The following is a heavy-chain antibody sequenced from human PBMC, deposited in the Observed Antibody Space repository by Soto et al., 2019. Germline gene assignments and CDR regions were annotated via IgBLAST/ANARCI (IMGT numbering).Heavy chain of an antibody. Sequence: GGSLRLSCAASGFTFSDYYMSWIRQAPGKGLEWVSYISSSGSTIYYADSVKGRFTISRDNAKNSLYLQMNSLRAEETAVYYCARVIGGEFEDIVVVPAAMVYYYYYMDVWGKGTTVTVSS. CDR1: GFTFSDYY. CDR2: ISSSGSTI. V-gene: IGHV3-11*01. CDR3: ARVIGGEFEDIVVVPAAMVYYYYYMDV. J-gene: IGHJ6*03. D-gene: IGHD2-2*01.